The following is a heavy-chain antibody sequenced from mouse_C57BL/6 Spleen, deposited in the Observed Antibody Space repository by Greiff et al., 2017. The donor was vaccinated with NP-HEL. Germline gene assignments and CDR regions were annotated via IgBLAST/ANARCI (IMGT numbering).Heavy chain of an antibody. Sequence: VQLQQPGAELVRPGSSVKLSCKASGYTFTSYWMDWVKQRPGQGLEWIGNIYPSDSETHYNQKFKDKATLTVDKSSSTAYMQLSSLTSEDSAVYYCARHGSSSYWYFDVWGTGTTVTVSS. J-gene: IGHJ1*03. CDR2: IYPSDSET. CDR1: GYTFTSYW. D-gene: IGHD1-1*01. CDR3: ARHGSSSYWYFDV. V-gene: IGHV1-61*01.